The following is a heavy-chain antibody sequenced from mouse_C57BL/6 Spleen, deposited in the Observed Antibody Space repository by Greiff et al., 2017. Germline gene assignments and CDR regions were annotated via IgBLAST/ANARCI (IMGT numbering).Heavy chain of an antibody. Sequence: QVQLQQPGAELVMPGASVKLSCKASGYTFTSYWMHWVKQRPGQGLEWIGEIDPSDSYTNYNQKFKGKSTLTVDKSSSTAYMQLSSLTSEDSAVYYCARDYGSSYSAMDYWGQGTSVTGSS. CDR3: ARDYGSSYSAMDY. V-gene: IGHV1-69*01. CDR1: GYTFTSYW. CDR2: IDPSDSYT. D-gene: IGHD1-1*01. J-gene: IGHJ4*01.